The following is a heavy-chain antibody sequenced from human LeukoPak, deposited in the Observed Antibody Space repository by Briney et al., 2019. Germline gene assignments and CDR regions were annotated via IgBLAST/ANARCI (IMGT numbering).Heavy chain of an antibody. V-gene: IGHV1-18*01. Sequence: VASVKVSCKASGYTFTSYGISWVRQAPGQGLEWMGWISAYNGNTNYAQKLQGRVTMTTDTSTSTAYMELRSLRSDDTAVYHCARGGYSSSWPPTRWFDPWGQGTLVTVSS. D-gene: IGHD6-13*01. CDR3: ARGGYSSSWPPTRWFDP. CDR1: GYTFTSYG. J-gene: IGHJ5*02. CDR2: ISAYNGNT.